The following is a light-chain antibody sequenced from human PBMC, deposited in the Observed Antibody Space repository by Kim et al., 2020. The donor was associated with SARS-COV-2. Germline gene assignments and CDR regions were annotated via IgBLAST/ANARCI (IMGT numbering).Light chain of an antibody. CDR1: QSVSPY. J-gene: IGKJ4*01. CDR2: DAS. V-gene: IGKV3-11*01. CDR3: QLRTNWLT. Sequence: EIVLTQSPATLSLSPGERATLSCRASQSVSPYLAWYQQKPGQAPRLLIYDASKRATGIPARFSGSGSGTDFTLTISSLEPDEFAVYYCQLRTNWLTAGGGTKVDIK.